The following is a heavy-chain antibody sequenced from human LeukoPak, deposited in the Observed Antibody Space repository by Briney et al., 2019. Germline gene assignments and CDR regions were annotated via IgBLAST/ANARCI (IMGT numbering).Heavy chain of an antibody. D-gene: IGHD4-11*01. CDR1: GSTFSSNG. CDR2: ISYDGSNK. J-gene: IGHJ6*02. CDR3: AKDRLTTVNYYYYGMDV. Sequence: RYLRLSCAASGSTFSSNGMHWDRPAPGKGLEWVAVISYDGSNKYYADSVKGRFTISTDNSKDTLYLQMNSLRAEDTAVYYCAKDRLTTVNYYYYGMDVWGQGTTVTVSS. V-gene: IGHV3-30*18.